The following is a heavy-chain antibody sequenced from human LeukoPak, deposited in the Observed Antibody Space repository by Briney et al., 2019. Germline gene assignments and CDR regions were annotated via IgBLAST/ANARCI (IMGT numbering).Heavy chain of an antibody. D-gene: IGHD2-2*01. CDR3: AREAVVPAAITYYYYYYMDV. CDR1: GVSISTYS. CDR2: ISYSGST. Sequence: SETLSLTCTVSGVSISTYSWSWIRQPPGKGLEWIGYISYSGSTSYNPSLKSRLTISVDTSKNQFSLKLRSVTAADTAVYYCAREAVVPAAITYYYYYYMDVWGKGTTVTVSS. J-gene: IGHJ6*03. V-gene: IGHV4-59*01.